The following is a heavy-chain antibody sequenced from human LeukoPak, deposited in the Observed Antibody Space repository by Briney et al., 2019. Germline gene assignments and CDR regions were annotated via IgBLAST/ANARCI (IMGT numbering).Heavy chain of an antibody. Sequence: GGSLRLSCAASGFTFSTYAMTWVRQAPGRGLEWVSTISGSSGSTGYADSVKGRFTVSRDNSRNTLYLQMHSVRVDDTAVYYCAKGLSATSMGIDYWGQGTLVTVSS. CDR2: ISGSSGST. J-gene: IGHJ4*02. CDR3: AKGLSATSMGIDY. CDR1: GFTFSTYA. D-gene: IGHD4-17*01. V-gene: IGHV3-23*01.